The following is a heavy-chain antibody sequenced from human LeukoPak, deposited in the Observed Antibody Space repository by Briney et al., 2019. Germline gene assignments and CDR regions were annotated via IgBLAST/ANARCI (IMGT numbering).Heavy chain of an antibody. V-gene: IGHV4-61*02. D-gene: IGHD1-14*01. Sequence: TSETLSLTCTVSGASISGSISGGTYYWNWIRQPAGKGLEWIGRMYNGGTTINYSPSLKGRVTISVHTSKDQFSVNVTSVTAADTAVYYCARWYNRLGSWGQGTLVTFSS. J-gene: IGHJ4*02. CDR2: MYNGGTT. CDR1: GASISGSISGGTYY. CDR3: ARWYNRLGS.